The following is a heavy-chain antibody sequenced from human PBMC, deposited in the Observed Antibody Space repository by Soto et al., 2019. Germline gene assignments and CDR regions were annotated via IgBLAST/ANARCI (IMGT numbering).Heavy chain of an antibody. V-gene: IGHV5-51*01. CDR1: GYSFTSYW. CDR2: IWPGDSDT. J-gene: IGHJ4*02. CDR3: ARPFDCSGWNDY. D-gene: IGHD6-19*01. Sequence: PGESLKISCKGSGYSFTSYWIGWVRQMPGKGLEWMGIIWPGDSDTRYSPSFQGQVTISADKSINTAYLQWNSLKASDTAMYYCARPFDCSGWNDYWGQGTLVTVSS.